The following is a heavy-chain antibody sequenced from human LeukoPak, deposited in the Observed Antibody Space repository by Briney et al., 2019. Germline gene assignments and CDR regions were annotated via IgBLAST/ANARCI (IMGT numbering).Heavy chain of an antibody. Sequence: SETLSLTCTVSGGSISSSSYYWGWIRQPPGKGLEWIGSIYYSGSTYYNPSLKSRVTTSVDTSKNQFSLKLSSVTAADTAVYYCASPRVTIFGVVTENDYWGQGTLVTVSS. CDR1: GGSISSSSYY. V-gene: IGHV4-39*01. D-gene: IGHD3-3*01. CDR2: IYYSGST. CDR3: ASPRVTIFGVVTENDY. J-gene: IGHJ4*02.